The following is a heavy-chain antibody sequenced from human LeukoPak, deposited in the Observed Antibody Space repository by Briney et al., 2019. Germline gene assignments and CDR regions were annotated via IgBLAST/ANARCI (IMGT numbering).Heavy chain of an antibody. CDR2: IYYSGST. D-gene: IGHD3-16*01. Sequence: SETLSLTCTVSGGSISSYYWSWIRQPPGKGLEWIRYIYYSGSTNYNPSLKSRVTISVDTSKNQFSLKLSSVTDADTAVYYCARFSQYYDSPTHYLDYWGQGILVTVSS. CDR1: GGSISSYY. CDR3: ARFSQYYDSPTHYLDY. V-gene: IGHV4-59*08. J-gene: IGHJ4*02.